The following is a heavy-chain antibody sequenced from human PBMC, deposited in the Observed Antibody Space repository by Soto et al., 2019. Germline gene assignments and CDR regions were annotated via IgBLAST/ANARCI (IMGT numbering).Heavy chain of an antibody. Sequence: QVPLVQSGAEVKKPGASVKVSCKASGYTFTRYFIHWVRQAPGHGLAWMGWINPNSGGTNYAQKFMGRVTMTRDTSISTAYMELSRLRFDDTAVYYCAKVWGDTPSEEDYWGQGALITVSS. CDR2: INPNSGGT. CDR3: AKVWGDTPSEEDY. D-gene: IGHD3-16*01. V-gene: IGHV1-2*02. CDR1: GYTFTRYF. J-gene: IGHJ4*02.